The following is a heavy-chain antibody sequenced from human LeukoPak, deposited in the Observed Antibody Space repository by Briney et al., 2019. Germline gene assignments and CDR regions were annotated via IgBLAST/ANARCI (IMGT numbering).Heavy chain of an antibody. CDR3: ARHPDSSGYMYYFDY. CDR2: IYPGDSDT. V-gene: IGHV5-51*01. J-gene: IGHJ4*02. D-gene: IGHD3-22*01. CDR1: GYSFTSYW. Sequence: GESLKISCQGSGYSFTSYWIGWVRQMPGKGLEWMGIIYPGDSDTRYSPSFQGQVTISADKSISTAYLQWSSLKASDTAMYYCARHPDSSGYMYYFDYWGQGTLVTVSS.